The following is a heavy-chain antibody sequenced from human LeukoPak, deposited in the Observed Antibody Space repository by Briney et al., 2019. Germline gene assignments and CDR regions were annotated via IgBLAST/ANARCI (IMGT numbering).Heavy chain of an antibody. CDR3: TREGGVGP. CDR2: ISGASSDNYI. V-gene: IGHV3-21*01. D-gene: IGHD3-16*01. CDR1: GFSFGVYS. Sequence: GGSLRLSCVASGFSFGVYSMNWVRQAPGKGLEWVSTISGASSDNYIDYADSVKGRFTISRDNAKKSVFLEMNGLRDDDTAVYYCTREGGVGPWGQGTLASVSS. J-gene: IGHJ5*02.